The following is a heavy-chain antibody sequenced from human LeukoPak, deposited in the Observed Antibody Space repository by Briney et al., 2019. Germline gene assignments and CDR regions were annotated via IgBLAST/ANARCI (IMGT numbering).Heavy chain of an antibody. CDR1: GFTLSYHG. D-gene: IGHD2-15*01. CDR3: ARDGYCSGGSCYKGRFDY. V-gene: IGHV3-30*03. CDR2: ISYDGSNK. J-gene: IGHJ4*02. Sequence: GRSLRLSCAASGFTLSYHGMHWVRQAPGKGMEWVAVISYDGSNKIYADSVKGRFTISRDNAKNSLYLQMNSLRAEDTAVYYCARDGYCSGGSCYKGRFDYWGQGTLVTVSS.